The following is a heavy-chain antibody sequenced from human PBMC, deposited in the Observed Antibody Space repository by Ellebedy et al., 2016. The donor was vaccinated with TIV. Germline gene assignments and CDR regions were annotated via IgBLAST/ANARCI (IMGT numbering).Heavy chain of an antibody. J-gene: IGHJ4*02. CDR2: PTNIQEGYTT. CDR1: GFTMRDHY. Sequence: GESLKISCAVSGFTMRDHYMDWVRQAPGKGLEWLGRPTNIQEGYTTEYAASVKGRFTISRDDSKSSLQLQMNSLNTEDTATYYCVSWLVHVAYWGQGTPVTVSS. V-gene: IGHV3-72*01. CDR3: VSWLVHVAY. D-gene: IGHD3-22*01.